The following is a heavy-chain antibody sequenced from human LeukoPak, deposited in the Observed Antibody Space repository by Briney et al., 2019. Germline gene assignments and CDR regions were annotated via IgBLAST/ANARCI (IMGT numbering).Heavy chain of an antibody. CDR2: ISSSSSTI. J-gene: IGHJ4*02. Sequence: GGSLRLSCAASGFTFSSYSMNWVRQAPGKGLEWVSYISSSSSTIYYADSVKGRFTISRDNAKNSLYLQMNSLRAEDTAVYYCARDSTTVTTLPDYWGQGTLVTVSS. CDR1: GFTFSSYS. CDR3: ARDSTTVTTLPDY. D-gene: IGHD4-11*01. V-gene: IGHV3-48*01.